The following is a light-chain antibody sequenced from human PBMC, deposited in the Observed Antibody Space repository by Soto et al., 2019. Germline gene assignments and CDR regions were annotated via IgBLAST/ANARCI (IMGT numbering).Light chain of an antibody. CDR3: CSFAGL. CDR1: SSDVGGHNY. J-gene: IGLJ2*01. Sequence: QSALTQPASVSGSPGQSITVSCTGTSSDVGGHNYVSWFQQHPGQAPKLIIYDVTKRPSGVPDRFSGSKSGNTASLTISGLQAEDEADYYCCSFAGLFGGGTKVTVL. CDR2: DVT. V-gene: IGLV2-11*01.